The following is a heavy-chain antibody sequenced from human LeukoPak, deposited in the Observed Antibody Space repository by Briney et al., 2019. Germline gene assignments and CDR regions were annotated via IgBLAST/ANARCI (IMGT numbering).Heavy chain of an antibody. V-gene: IGHV4-59*01. CDR3: ARVRVSGVAVAYPQYFDY. Sequence: SETLSLTCTVSGGSISSYYWSRIRQPPGKGLEWIGYIYYSGSTNYNPSLKSRVTISVDTSKNQFSLKLSSVTAADTAVYYCARVRVSGVAVAYPQYFDYWGQGTLVTVSS. D-gene: IGHD6-19*01. CDR1: GGSISSYY. J-gene: IGHJ4*02. CDR2: IYYSGST.